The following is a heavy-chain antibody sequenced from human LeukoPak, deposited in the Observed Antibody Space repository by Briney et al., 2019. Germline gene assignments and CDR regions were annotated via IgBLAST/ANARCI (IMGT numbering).Heavy chain of an antibody. J-gene: IGHJ4*02. CDR2: ISGSAGST. V-gene: IGHV3-23*01. Sequence: GESLKISCAGSGFTFSNYAMTWVRQAPGKGLEWVSAISGSAGSTYYADSVKGRFTISRDNSKNTLYLQMNSLRAEDTAVYFCAKDAATVPPRTHDYWGQGTLVTVSS. D-gene: IGHD4-17*01. CDR1: GFTFSNYA. CDR3: AKDAATVPPRTHDY.